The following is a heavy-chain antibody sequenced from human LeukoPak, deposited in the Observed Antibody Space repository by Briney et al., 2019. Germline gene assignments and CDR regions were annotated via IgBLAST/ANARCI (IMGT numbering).Heavy chain of an antibody. CDR2: IYPGDSHT. V-gene: IGHV5-51*01. CDR3: ARFGGFSSSWYYFDY. Sequence: GESLKISCKASGYTFNNYWIGWVRQMPGKGLEWMGMIYPGDSHTIYNPSFEGQVTISADESISTAYLQWSSLKASDTAMYYCARFGGFSSSWYYFDYWGQGTLVTVSS. J-gene: IGHJ4*02. D-gene: IGHD6-13*01. CDR1: GYTFNNYW.